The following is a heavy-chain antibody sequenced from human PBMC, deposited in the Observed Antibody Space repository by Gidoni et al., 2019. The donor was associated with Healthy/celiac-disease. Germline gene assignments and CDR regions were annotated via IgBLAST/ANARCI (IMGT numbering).Heavy chain of an antibody. J-gene: IGHJ6*02. CDR1: GYTFTRYD. V-gene: IGHV1-8*01. D-gene: IGHD3-9*01. CDR3: ARGQHYDILTGYYGMDV. CDR2: MNPNSGNT. Sequence: QVQLVQSGAEVKKPGASVKVSCKASGYTFTRYDINWVRQATGQGLEWMGWMNPNSGNTGYAQKFQGRVTMTRNTSISTAYMELSSLRSEDTAVYYCARGQHYDILTGYYGMDVWGQGTTVTVAS.